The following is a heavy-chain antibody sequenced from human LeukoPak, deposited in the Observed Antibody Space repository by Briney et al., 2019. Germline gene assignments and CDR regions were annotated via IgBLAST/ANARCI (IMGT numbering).Heavy chain of an antibody. Sequence: ASVKVSCKASGYTFTGYGIIWVRQAPGQGLEWLGWISAYKGSTKYPQMFQGRVTVTTDTSTSTAYMELRSLRSDDTAVYYCARADSGGYYVAYWYWGQGTLLTVSS. V-gene: IGHV1-18*01. CDR1: GYTFTGYG. J-gene: IGHJ4*02. CDR2: ISAYKGST. D-gene: IGHD3-22*01. CDR3: ARADSGGYYVAYWY.